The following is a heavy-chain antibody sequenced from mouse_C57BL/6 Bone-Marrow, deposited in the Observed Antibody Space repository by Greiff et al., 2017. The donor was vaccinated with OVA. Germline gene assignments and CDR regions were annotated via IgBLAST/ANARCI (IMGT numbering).Heavy chain of an antibody. D-gene: IGHD2-2*01. J-gene: IGHJ4*01. Sequence: QVQLQQPGAELVKPGASVKLSCKASGYTFTSYWMQWVKQRPGQGLEWIGEIDPSDSYTNYNQKFKGKATLTVDTSSSTAYMQLSSLTSEDSAVDYCARRNTWLRRRSYAMDYWGQGTSVTVSS. CDR1: GYTFTSYW. CDR3: ARRNTWLRRRSYAMDY. CDR2: IDPSDSYT. V-gene: IGHV1-50*01.